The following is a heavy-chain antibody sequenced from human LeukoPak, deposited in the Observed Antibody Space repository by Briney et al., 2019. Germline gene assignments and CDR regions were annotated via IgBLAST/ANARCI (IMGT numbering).Heavy chain of an antibody. Sequence: GASVKVSCKASGYTFTNYDVNWVRQATGQGLEWMGWMNPTSGKAGFAQRFQGRVSMTRNISISTAYMELSSLRSEDTAVYYCARPWQPLAYYYYMDVWGKGTTVTVSS. CDR1: GYTFTNYD. D-gene: IGHD6-13*01. J-gene: IGHJ6*03. CDR3: ARPWQPLAYYYYMDV. CDR2: MNPTSGKA. V-gene: IGHV1-8*01.